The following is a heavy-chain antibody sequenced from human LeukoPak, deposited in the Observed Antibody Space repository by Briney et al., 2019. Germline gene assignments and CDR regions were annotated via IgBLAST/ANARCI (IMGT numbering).Heavy chain of an antibody. CDR2: ISGSGGST. CDR1: GFTFSSYA. CDR3: AKGLGDYYYYGMDV. J-gene: IGHJ6*02. Sequence: GGSLRLSCAASGFTFSSYAMSWVRQAPGKGLEWVSAISGSGGSTYYADSVKGRFTISRDNSKNTLYLQMNSLGAEDTAVYYCAKGLGDYYYYGMDVWGQGTTVTVSS. D-gene: IGHD4-17*01. V-gene: IGHV3-23*01.